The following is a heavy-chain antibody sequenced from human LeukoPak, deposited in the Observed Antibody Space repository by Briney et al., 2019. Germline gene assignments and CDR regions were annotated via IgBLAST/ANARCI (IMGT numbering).Heavy chain of an antibody. CDR1: GGSFSGYY. J-gene: IGHJ5*02. Sequence: PSETLSLTCAVYGGSFSGYYWIWIRQHPGKGLEWIAYIYYSGNTYYNPSLKSRVTISVDTSENHVSLKLSSVTAADTAVYYCARRKARAWFDPWGQGTLVTVSS. CDR3: ARRKARAWFDP. V-gene: IGHV4-34*09. CDR2: IYYSGNT.